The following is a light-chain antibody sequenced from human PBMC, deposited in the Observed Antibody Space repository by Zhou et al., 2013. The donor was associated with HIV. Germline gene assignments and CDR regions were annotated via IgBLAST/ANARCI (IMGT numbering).Light chain of an antibody. V-gene: IGLV2-14*03. Sequence: QSALTQPASVSGSPGQSITLSCTGASSDIGAYNYVSWYQQHPGEAPKLMIYDVSNRPSGVSDRFSGSKSGNTASLTISGLQVEDEADYFCSSYTTSRTVVF. J-gene: IGLJ2*01. CDR2: DVS. CDR1: SSDIGAYNY. CDR3: SSYTTSRTVV.